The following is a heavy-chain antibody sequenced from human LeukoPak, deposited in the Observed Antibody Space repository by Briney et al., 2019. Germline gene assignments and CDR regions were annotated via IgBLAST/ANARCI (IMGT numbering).Heavy chain of an antibody. CDR2: IYYSGST. V-gene: IGHV4-59*01. D-gene: IGHD2/OR15-2a*01. CDR3: ATEYLGGDAFDI. Sequence: SETLSLTCTVSGGSISSYYWSWIRQPPGKELEWIGYIYYSGSTNYNPSLKSRVTISVDTSKNQFSLKLSSVTAADTAVYYCATEYLGGDAFDIWGQGTMVTVSS. CDR1: GGSISSYY. J-gene: IGHJ3*02.